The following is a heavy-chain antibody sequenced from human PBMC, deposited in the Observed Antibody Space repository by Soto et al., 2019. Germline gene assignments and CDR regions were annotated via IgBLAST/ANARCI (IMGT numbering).Heavy chain of an antibody. Sequence: GGSLRLSCAASGFTFSSYSMNWVRQAPGKGLEWVSSISSSSSYIYYADSVKGRFTISRDNAKNSLYLQMNSLGAEDTAVYYCASITAPIDYWGQGTLVTVSS. CDR3: ASITAPIDY. V-gene: IGHV3-21*01. CDR2: ISSSSSYI. D-gene: IGHD1-20*01. J-gene: IGHJ4*02. CDR1: GFTFSSYS.